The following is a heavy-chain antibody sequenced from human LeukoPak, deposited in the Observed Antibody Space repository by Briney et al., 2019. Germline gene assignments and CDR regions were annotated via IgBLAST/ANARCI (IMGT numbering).Heavy chain of an antibody. V-gene: IGHV4-59*12. CDR2: MYYSGST. Sequence: PSETLSLTCTVSGGSISSYYWSWIRQPPGKGLEWIGYMYYSGSTYYNPSLKSRVTISVDTSKNQFSLKLSSVTAADTAVYYCARGLAVAGTSLYYWGQGTLVTVSS. J-gene: IGHJ4*02. CDR1: GGSISSYY. CDR3: ARGLAVAGTSLYY. D-gene: IGHD6-19*01.